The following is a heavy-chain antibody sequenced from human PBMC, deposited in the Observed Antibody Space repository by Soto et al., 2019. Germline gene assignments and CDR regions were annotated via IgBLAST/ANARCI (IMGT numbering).Heavy chain of an antibody. CDR3: ARYRREAAAGYTLDH. D-gene: IGHD6-13*01. J-gene: IGHJ4*02. Sequence: NLPETLSLTCTVSGGSISSNYWTWIRQPPGKGLEWIGYVYNSGSTNYNPSLKSRVTISEDTSKSQFSLKVNSMTAADAAVYYCARYRREAAAGYTLDHWGQRILVTVSS. CDR2: VYNSGST. CDR1: GGSISSNY. V-gene: IGHV4-59*01.